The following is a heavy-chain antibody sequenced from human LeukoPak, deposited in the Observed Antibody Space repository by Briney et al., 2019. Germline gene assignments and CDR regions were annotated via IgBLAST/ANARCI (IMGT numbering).Heavy chain of an antibody. CDR3: AKDYYGSGSYYNGDTDY. CDR2: IRYDGSNK. J-gene: IGHJ4*02. Sequence: PGGSLRLSCAASGFTFSSYSMNWVRQAPGKGLEWVAFIRYDGSNKYYADSVKGRFTISRDNSKNTLYLQMNSLRAEDTAVYYCAKDYYGSGSYYNGDTDYWGQGTLVTVSS. D-gene: IGHD3-10*01. CDR1: GFTFSSYS. V-gene: IGHV3-30*02.